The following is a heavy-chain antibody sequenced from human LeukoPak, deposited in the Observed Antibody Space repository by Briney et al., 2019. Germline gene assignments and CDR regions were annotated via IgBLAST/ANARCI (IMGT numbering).Heavy chain of an antibody. Sequence: PGGSLRLSCAASGFTFSSYAMSWVRQAPGKGLEWDSAISGSGGSTYYADSVKGRFTISRDNSKNTLYLQMNSLRAEDTAVYYCARAPPLEQQLGYAFDIWGQGTMVTVSS. V-gene: IGHV3-23*01. CDR2: ISGSGGST. CDR3: ARAPPLEQQLGYAFDI. D-gene: IGHD6-13*01. CDR1: GFTFSSYA. J-gene: IGHJ3*02.